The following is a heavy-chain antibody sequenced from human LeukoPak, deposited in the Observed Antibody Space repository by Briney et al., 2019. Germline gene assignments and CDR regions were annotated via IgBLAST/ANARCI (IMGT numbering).Heavy chain of an antibody. V-gene: IGHV1-2*02. CDR3: ARVKAADWGFDP. Sequence: ASVKVSCKASGYTLNGYYMHWVRQAPRQGLEWGGWINPNSGGTNYAQKYQGRVTMTRDTSISAAYMELSRLRSDDTAVYYCARVKAADWGFDPWGQGTLVTVSS. CDR1: GYTLNGYY. J-gene: IGHJ5*02. CDR2: INPNSGGT. D-gene: IGHD6-13*01.